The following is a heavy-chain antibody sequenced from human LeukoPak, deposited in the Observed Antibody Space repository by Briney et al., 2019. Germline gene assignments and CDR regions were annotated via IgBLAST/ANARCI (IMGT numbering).Heavy chain of an antibody. CDR2: IKQDGSEK. D-gene: IGHD3-22*01. J-gene: IGHJ4*02. CDR1: GFTFSSYW. V-gene: IGHV3-7*03. Sequence: GGSLRLSCAASGFTFSSYWMSWVRQPPGKGLEWVANIKQDGSEKYYEDSVKGRFTISRDNAKNSLYLQMNSLRAEDTALYYCARSRHSYDSSGFPHYWGQGTLVTVSS. CDR3: ARSRHSYDSSGFPHY.